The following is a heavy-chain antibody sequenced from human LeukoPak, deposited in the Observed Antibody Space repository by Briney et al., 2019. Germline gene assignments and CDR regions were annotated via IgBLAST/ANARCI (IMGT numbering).Heavy chain of an antibody. D-gene: IGHD3-22*01. CDR2: INPNSGGT. J-gene: IGHJ5*02. CDR1: GYTFTGYY. Sequence: ASVKVSCKASGYTFTGYYMRWVRQAPGQGLEWIGWINPNSGGTNYAQKFQGRVTMTRDTSISTAYMELSRLRSDDTAVYYCARVWISDSSGYFWFDPWGQGTLVTVSS. CDR3: ARVWISDSSGYFWFDP. V-gene: IGHV1-2*02.